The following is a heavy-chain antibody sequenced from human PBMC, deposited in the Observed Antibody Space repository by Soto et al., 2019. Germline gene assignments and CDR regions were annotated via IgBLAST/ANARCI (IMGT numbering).Heavy chain of an antibody. V-gene: IGHV3-23*01. CDR2: ISGSGGST. CDR1: GFTFSSYA. J-gene: IGHJ5*02. CDR3: AKFRLVLVPAANWFDP. Sequence: GSLRLSCAASGFTFSSYAMSWVRQAPGKGLEWVSAISGSGGSTYYADSVKGRFTISRDNSKNTLYLQMNSLRAEDTAVYYCAKFRLVLVPAANWFDPWGQGTLVTVSS. D-gene: IGHD2-2*01.